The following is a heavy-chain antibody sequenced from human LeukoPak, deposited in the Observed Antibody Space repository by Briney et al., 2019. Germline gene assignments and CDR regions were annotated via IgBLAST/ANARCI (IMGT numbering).Heavy chain of an antibody. CDR1: GGSISSGGYY. V-gene: IGHV4-31*03. J-gene: IGHJ4*02. CDR2: IYYSGST. CDR3: ARTNGCSYGFLDFDY. Sequence: SQTLSLTCTVSGGSISSGGYYWSWIRQHPGKGLEWIGYIYYSGSTYYNPSLKSRVTISVDTSKNQFSLKLSSVTAADTAVYYCARTNGCSYGFLDFDYWGQGTLVTVSS. D-gene: IGHD5-18*01.